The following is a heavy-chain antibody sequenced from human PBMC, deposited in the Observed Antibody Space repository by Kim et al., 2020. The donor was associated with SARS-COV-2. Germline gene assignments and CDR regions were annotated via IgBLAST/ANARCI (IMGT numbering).Heavy chain of an antibody. CDR3: ARGLYGDRDYFDY. V-gene: IGHV1-69*01. J-gene: IGHJ4*02. D-gene: IGHD4-17*01. Sequence: YAQKFQGRGTITADESTSTAYMELSSLRSEDTAVYYCARGLYGDRDYFDYWGQGTLVTVSS.